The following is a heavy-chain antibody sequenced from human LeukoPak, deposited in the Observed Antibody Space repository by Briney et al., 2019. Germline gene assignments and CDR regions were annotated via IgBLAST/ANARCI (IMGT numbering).Heavy chain of an antibody. J-gene: IGHJ3*02. CDR3: ARQTRITVVQGLAVVFDI. V-gene: IGHV5-51*01. CDR2: IYPGDSDT. Sequence: GESLKISCKGSGYSFISHWIGWVRQMPGKGLEWMGIIYPGDSDTRYSPSFQGQVTISADKSISTAYLQWNSLKASDTAMYYCARQTRITVVQGLAVVFDIWGQGTMVTVSS. D-gene: IGHD6-19*01. CDR1: GYSFISHW.